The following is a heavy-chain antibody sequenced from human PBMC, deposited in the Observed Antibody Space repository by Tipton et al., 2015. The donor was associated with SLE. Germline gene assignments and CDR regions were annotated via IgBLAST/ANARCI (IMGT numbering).Heavy chain of an antibody. J-gene: IGHJ3*02. CDR1: GFTVSSNY. D-gene: IGHD5-12*01. CDR3: AKLRLDAFDI. V-gene: IGHV3-9*01. Sequence: SLRLSCAASGFTVSSNYMSWVRQAPGKGLEWVSGISWNSGSIGYADSVKGRFTISRDNAKNSLYLQMNSLRAEDTALYYCAKLRLDAFDIWGQGTMVTVSS. CDR2: ISWNSGSI.